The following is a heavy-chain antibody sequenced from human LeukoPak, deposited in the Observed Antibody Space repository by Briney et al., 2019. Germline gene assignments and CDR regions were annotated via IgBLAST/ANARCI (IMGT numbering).Heavy chain of an antibody. Sequence: ASVKVSCKASGYAFTSYYMDWVRQAPGQGLEWMGVINPSGGSTSYAQKFQGRVTMTRDTSTSTVYMELSSVTAADTAVYYCARSIAAAGHFDYWGQGTLVTVSS. V-gene: IGHV1-46*01. CDR1: GYAFTSYY. J-gene: IGHJ4*02. D-gene: IGHD6-13*01. CDR3: ARSIAAAGHFDY. CDR2: INPSGGST.